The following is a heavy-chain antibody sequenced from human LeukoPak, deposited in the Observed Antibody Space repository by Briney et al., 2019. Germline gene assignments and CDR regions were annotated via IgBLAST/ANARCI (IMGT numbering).Heavy chain of an antibody. D-gene: IGHD4/OR15-4a*01. Sequence: QTGGTLRLSCAASGFTFKKYDVTWVRQAPGKGLEWVSGIRASGGATYYADSVKGRFTISRDNSKNTLYLQMNSPRAEDTAVYYCARRAGAYSHPYDYWGQGTLVTVSS. CDR2: IRASGGAT. CDR3: ARRAGAYSHPYDY. CDR1: GFTFKKYD. V-gene: IGHV3-23*01. J-gene: IGHJ4*02.